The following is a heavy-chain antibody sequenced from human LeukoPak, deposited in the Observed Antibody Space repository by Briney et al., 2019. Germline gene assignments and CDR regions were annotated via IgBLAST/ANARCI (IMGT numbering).Heavy chain of an antibody. CDR1: GGTFSSYA. J-gene: IGHJ5*02. V-gene: IGHV1-69*13. CDR2: IIPIFGTA. D-gene: IGHD2-2*01. Sequence: SVKVSCKASGGTFSSYAISWVRQAPGQGLEWMGGIIPIFGTANYAQKFQGRVTITADESTSTAYMELSSLRSEDTAVYYCAAADCSSTSCYGAHNWFDPWAREPWSPSPQ. CDR3: AAADCSSTSCYGAHNWFDP.